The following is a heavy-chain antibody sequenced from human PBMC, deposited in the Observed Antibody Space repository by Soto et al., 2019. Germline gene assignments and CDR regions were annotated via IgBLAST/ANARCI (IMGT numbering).Heavy chain of an antibody. D-gene: IGHD3-10*01. J-gene: IGHJ6*03. CDR1: GFTFSSYG. CDR3: ARDMGPSNYYYYMDV. V-gene: IGHV3-33*01. CDR2: IWYDGSNK. Sequence: GGSLRLSCAASGFTFSSYGMHWVRQAPGKGLEWVAVIWYDGSNKYYADSVKGRFTISRDNSKNTLYLQMNSLRAEDTAVYYCARDMGPSNYYYYMDVWGKGTTVTVSS.